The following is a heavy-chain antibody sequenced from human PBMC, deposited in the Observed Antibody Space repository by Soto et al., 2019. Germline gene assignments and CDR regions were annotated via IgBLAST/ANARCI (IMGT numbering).Heavy chain of an antibody. CDR2: ISYDGTNK. J-gene: IGHJ5*02. CDR3: VGSESYSLVDP. CDR1: GFTFSTYG. Sequence: GGSLRLSCAASGFTFSTYGMHWVRQAPGRGLEWVTVISYDGTNKYYADSVKGRFTISRDNSKNTLYLQMNSLRIEDTAVYYCVGSESYSLVDPWGQGTLVTVSS. D-gene: IGHD3-10*01. V-gene: IGHV3-30*03.